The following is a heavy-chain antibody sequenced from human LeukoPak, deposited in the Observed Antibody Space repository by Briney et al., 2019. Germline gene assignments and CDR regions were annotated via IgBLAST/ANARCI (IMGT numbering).Heavy chain of an antibody. Sequence: SETLSLTCTVSGGSISSYYWSWIRQPPGKGLGWIGYIYYSGSTNYNPSLKSRVTISVDTSKNQFSLKLSSVTAADTAVYYCARGRLRRKPDAFDIWGQGTMVTVSS. D-gene: IGHD4-23*01. CDR3: ARGRLRRKPDAFDI. CDR2: IYYSGST. V-gene: IGHV4-59*08. J-gene: IGHJ3*02. CDR1: GGSISSYY.